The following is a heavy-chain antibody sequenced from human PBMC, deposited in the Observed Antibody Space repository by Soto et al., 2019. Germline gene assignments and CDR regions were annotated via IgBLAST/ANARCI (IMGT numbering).Heavy chain of an antibody. D-gene: IGHD2-8*01. CDR3: ATGLGYCTLHVCYRYRCCFEL. Sequence: LETLSLTCTFSVVSISSSSYYCGWIRQPPWKGLEWIGSIYYSGSTYYNPSLKSRVTISVDTSKNQFSLKLSSVTAADTAVYYCATGLGYCTLHVCYRYRCCFELWGQGTLVTVSS. CDR2: IYYSGST. V-gene: IGHV4-39*01. CDR1: VVSISSSSYY. J-gene: IGHJ5*02.